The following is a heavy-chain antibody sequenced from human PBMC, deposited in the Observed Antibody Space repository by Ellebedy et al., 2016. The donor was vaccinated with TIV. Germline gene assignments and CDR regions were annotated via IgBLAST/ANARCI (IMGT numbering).Heavy chain of an antibody. J-gene: IGHJ4*02. V-gene: IGHV4-61*03. CDR3: ARVGDYYGSGSLDY. Sequence: SETLSLTXTVSGASVTSGSYFWSWIREPPGKGLEWIGEINHSGSTNYNPSLKSRVTMSVDTTKKHISLRLSSVTAADTAVYYCARVGDYYGSGSLDYWGRGTLVAVSS. D-gene: IGHD3-10*01. CDR1: GASVTSGSYF. CDR2: INHSGST.